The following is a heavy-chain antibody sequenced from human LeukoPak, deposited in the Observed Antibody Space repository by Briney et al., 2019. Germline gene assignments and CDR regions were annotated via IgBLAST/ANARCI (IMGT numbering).Heavy chain of an antibody. J-gene: IGHJ6*03. Sequence: SETLSLTCAVSGGSISSGGYSWSWIRQPPGKGLEWIGYIYYSGSTYYNPSLKSRVTMSVDTSKNQFSLKLSSVTAADTAMYYCAREVADYGGYYYYHYMDVWGKGTTVTISS. D-gene: IGHD4-23*01. V-gene: IGHV4-30-4*07. CDR1: GGSISSGGYS. CDR3: AREVADYGGYYYYHYMDV. CDR2: IYYSGST.